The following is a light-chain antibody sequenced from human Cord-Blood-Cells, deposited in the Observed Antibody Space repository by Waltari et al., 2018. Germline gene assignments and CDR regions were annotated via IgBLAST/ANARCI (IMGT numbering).Light chain of an antibody. Sequence: DIQMTQSPSSLSASVGDRVTITCRASHSISSYLNWYKQKPGKAPKLLIYAASSLQSGVPSRFSGSRSGTEFTLTIISLQPEDFATYYCQQSYSTPPWTFGQGTKVEIK. V-gene: IGKV1-39*01. CDR2: AAS. CDR1: HSISSY. J-gene: IGKJ1*01. CDR3: QQSYSTPPWT.